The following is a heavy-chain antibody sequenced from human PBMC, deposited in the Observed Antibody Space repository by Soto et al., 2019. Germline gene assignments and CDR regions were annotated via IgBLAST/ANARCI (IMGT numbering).Heavy chain of an antibody. D-gene: IGHD3-22*01. J-gene: IGHJ6*04. CDR3: ARRLYYDSSGFVGGGMDV. V-gene: IGHV4-39*01. CDR1: GGSISSSSYY. CDR2: IYYSGST. Sequence: SETLSLTCTVSGGSISSSSYYWGWIRQPPGKGLEWIGSIYYSGSTYYNPSLKSRVTISVDTSKNQFSLKLSSVTAADTAVYYCARRLYYDSSGFVGGGMDVWGKGTTVTVSS.